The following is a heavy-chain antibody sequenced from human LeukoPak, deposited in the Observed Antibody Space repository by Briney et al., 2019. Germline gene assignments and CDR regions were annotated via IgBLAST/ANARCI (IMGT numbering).Heavy chain of an antibody. Sequence: ASVKVSCKTSGYSFTSYNLHWVRQAPGQRLEWMGWINPNSGGTNYAQKFQGRVTMTRDTSISTAYMELSRLRSDDTAVYYCARVRKTPALIAAAGLFDYWGQGTLVTVSS. J-gene: IGHJ4*02. CDR2: INPNSGGT. D-gene: IGHD6-13*01. CDR1: GYSFTSYN. CDR3: ARVRKTPALIAAAGLFDY. V-gene: IGHV1-2*02.